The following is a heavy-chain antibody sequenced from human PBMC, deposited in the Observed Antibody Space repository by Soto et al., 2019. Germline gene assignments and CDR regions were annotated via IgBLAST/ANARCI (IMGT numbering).Heavy chain of an antibody. J-gene: IGHJ4*02. CDR3: ARDHLGIAAGDFDL. D-gene: IGHD6-19*01. CDR1: GFSFDTYN. V-gene: IGHV3-21*01. CDR2: ISSGRPDI. Sequence: XGSLRLSCSASGFSFDTYNMNWVRQAPGKGLEWVSSISSGRPDIFYADSVRGRFTISRDDAKKSLFLQMNSLRADDTAVYYCARDHLGIAAGDFDLWGQGPLVTVSS.